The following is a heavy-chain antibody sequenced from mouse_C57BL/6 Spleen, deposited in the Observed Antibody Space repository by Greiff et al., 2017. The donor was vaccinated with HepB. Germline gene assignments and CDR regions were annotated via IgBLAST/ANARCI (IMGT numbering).Heavy chain of an antibody. D-gene: IGHD1-1*01. CDR2: IDPEDGDT. CDR3: TLRPILLLSRC. Sequence: VQLQQSGAELVRPGASVKLSCTASGFNIKDYYMHWVKQRPEQGLEWIGRIDPEDGDTEYAPKFQGKATMTADTSYKTAYLQLSRLTSEDTAVYYCTLRPILLLSRCWGQGATLTVSS. J-gene: IGHJ2*01. V-gene: IGHV14-1*01. CDR1: GFNIKDYY.